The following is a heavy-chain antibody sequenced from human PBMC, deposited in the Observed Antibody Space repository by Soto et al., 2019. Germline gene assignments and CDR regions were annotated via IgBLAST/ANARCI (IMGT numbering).Heavy chain of an antibody. CDR3: ARATGEYSSSWLDY. J-gene: IGHJ4*02. Sequence: ASETLSLTCAVSGYSISSGYYWGWIRQPPGKGLEWIGSIYHSGSTYYNPSLKSRVTISVDTSKNQFSLKLSSVTAADTAVYYCARATGEYSSSWLDYWGQGTLVTSPQ. V-gene: IGHV4-38-2*01. CDR1: GYSISSGYY. D-gene: IGHD6-6*01. CDR2: IYHSGST.